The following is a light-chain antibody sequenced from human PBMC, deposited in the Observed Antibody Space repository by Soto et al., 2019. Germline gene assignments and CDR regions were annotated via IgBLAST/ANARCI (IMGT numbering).Light chain of an antibody. CDR1: PIVSSSY. CDR2: GAS. CDR3: QQYDTSPVT. J-gene: IGKJ1*01. V-gene: IGKV3-20*01. Sequence: EIVLTQSPGTLSLSPGERATLSCRASPIVSSSYLAWYQQKPGQAHRLLIYGASSRATGIPDRFSGSGSGTDFTLTISRLEPEDFAVYYCQQYDTSPVTFGQGTKVEIK.